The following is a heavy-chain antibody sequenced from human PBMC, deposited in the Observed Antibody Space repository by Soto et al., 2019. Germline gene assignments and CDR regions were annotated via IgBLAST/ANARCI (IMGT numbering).Heavy chain of an antibody. CDR3: ARVELGGRKFEY. CDR1: GFSIISGCYY. D-gene: IGHD6-6*01. CDR2: IYYSGST. Sequence: SATXSLTCTFSGFSIISGCYYLSWIRQHPGKGLEWIGYIYYSGSTYYNPSLKSRVTISVDTSKNQFSLKLSSVTAADTAVYYCARVELGGRKFEYWGQGTLVTVSS. J-gene: IGHJ4*02. V-gene: IGHV4-31*03.